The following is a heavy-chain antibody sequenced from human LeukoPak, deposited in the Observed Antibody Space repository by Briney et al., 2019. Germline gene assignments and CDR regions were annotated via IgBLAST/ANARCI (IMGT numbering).Heavy chain of an antibody. J-gene: IGHJ4*02. D-gene: IGHD2-15*01. CDR3: ARDCSGSSCYWIH. CDR1: GYTFSSYG. V-gene: IGHV1-18*01. Sequence: GASVKVSCKASGYTFSSYGISWVRQAPGQGLEWLGYISAYNGNTNYAQKVQGRITMTTDTSKSTAYMEMRSLRSDDTAVYYCARDCSGSSCYWIHWGQGTLVTVSS. CDR2: ISAYNGNT.